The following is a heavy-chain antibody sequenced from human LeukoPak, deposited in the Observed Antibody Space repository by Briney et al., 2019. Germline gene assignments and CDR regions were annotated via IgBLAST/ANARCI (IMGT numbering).Heavy chain of an antibody. CDR2: IYTSGST. J-gene: IGHJ5*02. D-gene: IGHD3-16*02. CDR3: ARGFYDYVWGSYRWFDP. CDR1: GGSISSYY. Sequence: PSETLSLTCTVSGGSISSYYWSWIRQPAGKGLEWIGRIYTSGSTNYNPSLKSRVTISVDTSKNQFSLKLSSVTAADAAVYYCARGFYDYVWGSYRWFDPWGQGTLVTVSS. V-gene: IGHV4-4*07.